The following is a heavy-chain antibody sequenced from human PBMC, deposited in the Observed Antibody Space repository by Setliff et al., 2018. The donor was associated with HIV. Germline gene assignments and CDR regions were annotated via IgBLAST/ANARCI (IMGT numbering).Heavy chain of an antibody. V-gene: IGHV4-39*07. J-gene: IGHJ4*02. CDR1: GGSISSSSYC. Sequence: PSETLSLTCTVSGGSISSSSYCWGWIRQPPGKGLEWIGSFYYSGNTYYNPSLKSRVTISIDASRNQFSLKLSSVTAADTAVYYCAREPDSIPYDYWGQGTLVTVSS. D-gene: IGHD4-4*01. CDR3: AREPDSIPYDY. CDR2: FYYSGNT.